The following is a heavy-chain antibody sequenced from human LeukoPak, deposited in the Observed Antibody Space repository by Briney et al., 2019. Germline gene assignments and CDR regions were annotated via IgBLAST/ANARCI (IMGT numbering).Heavy chain of an antibody. V-gene: IGHV3-43*01. CDR2: ISWDGSST. CDR1: GFTFDDYT. J-gene: IGHJ4*02. CDR3: AKGDYYDSSGYYPDY. Sequence: GGSLRLSCAASGFTFDDYTMHWVRQAPGKGLEWVSLISWDGSSTYYADSVKGRFTISRDNSKNSLYLQMNSLRTEDAALYYCAKGDYYDSSGYYPDYWGQGTLVTVSS. D-gene: IGHD3-22*01.